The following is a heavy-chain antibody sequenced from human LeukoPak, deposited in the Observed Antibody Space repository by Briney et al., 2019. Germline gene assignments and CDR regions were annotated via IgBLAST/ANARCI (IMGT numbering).Heavy chain of an antibody. CDR2: ISGRGGST. CDR1: GFTFSSNG. CDR3: AKTTAAARPGDFDY. Sequence: PGGSLRLSCAASGFTFSSNGMNWVRQAPGKGLEWVAAISGRGGSTYYADSVKGRFTISRDNSKNTLYLQMNSLRAEDTAVYYCAKTTAAARPGDFDYWGQGTLVTVSS. J-gene: IGHJ4*02. D-gene: IGHD6-13*01. V-gene: IGHV3-23*01.